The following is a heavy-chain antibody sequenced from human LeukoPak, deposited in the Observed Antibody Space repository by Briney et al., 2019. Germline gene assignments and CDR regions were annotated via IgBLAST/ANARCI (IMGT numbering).Heavy chain of an antibody. V-gene: IGHV1-18*01. CDR3: AREGYYGSGSAYYFDY. J-gene: IGHJ4*02. CDR1: GYTFTSYD. D-gene: IGHD3-10*01. Sequence: ASVKVSCKASGYTFTSYDINWVRQATGQGLEWMGWISAYNGNTNYAQKLQGRVTMTTDTSTSTAYMELRSLRSDNTAVYYCAREGYYGSGSAYYFDYWGQGTLVTVSS. CDR2: ISAYNGNT.